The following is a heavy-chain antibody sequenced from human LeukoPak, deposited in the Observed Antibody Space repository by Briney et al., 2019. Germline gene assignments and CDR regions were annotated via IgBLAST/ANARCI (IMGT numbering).Heavy chain of an antibody. J-gene: IGHJ5*02. CDR1: GFTFSSYG. V-gene: IGHV3-23*01. CDR2: ITGSGGST. CDR3: AKDFEVLGYFDTHWFDP. D-gene: IGHD3-9*01. Sequence: PGGSLRLSCAASGFTFSSYGMSWVRQAPGKGLEWVSGITGSGGSTYYADSVKGRFTISRDNSKNTLYLQMNSLRAEDTAVYYCAKDFEVLGYFDTHWFDPWGQGTLVTVSS.